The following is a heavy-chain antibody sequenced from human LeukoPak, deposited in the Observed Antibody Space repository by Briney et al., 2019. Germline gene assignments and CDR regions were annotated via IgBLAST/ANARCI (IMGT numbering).Heavy chain of an antibody. CDR2: ISGSGGST. V-gene: IGHV3-23*01. D-gene: IGHD3-22*01. CDR3: AKDVDSSGYYDY. CDR1: GFTRSSYA. Sequence: PGGSLRLSCAASGFTRSSYAMSLVRQAPGKGLEWVSAISGSGGSTYYADSVKGRFTISRDNSKNTLYLQMNSLRAEDTAVYYCAKDVDSSGYYDYWGQGTLVTVSS. J-gene: IGHJ4*02.